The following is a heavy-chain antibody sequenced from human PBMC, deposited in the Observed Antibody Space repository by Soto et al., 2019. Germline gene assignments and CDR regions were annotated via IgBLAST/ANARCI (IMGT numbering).Heavy chain of an antibody. CDR3: ARVVSSSWYGYYYGMDV. D-gene: IGHD6-13*01. J-gene: IGHJ6*02. CDR2: ISAYNGNT. V-gene: IGHV1-18*04. Sequence: ASGKVSCKASGYTFTSYGISWVRQAPGQGLEWMGWISAYNGNTNYAQKLQGRVTMTTDTSTSTAYMELRSLRSDDTAVYYCARVVSSSWYGYYYGMDVWGQGTTVTVSS. CDR1: GYTFTSYG.